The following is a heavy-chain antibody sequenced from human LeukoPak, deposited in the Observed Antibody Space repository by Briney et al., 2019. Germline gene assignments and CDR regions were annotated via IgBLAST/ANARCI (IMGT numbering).Heavy chain of an antibody. V-gene: IGHV4-39*07. CDR1: GGSISSSSYY. CDR2: IYYSGST. D-gene: IGHD2-21*01. Sequence: PSETLSLTCTVSGGSISSSSYYWGWIRQPPGKGLEWIGSIYYSGSTYYNPSLKSRVTISVDTSKNQFSLKLSSVTAADTAVYYCARASAVIYYYYMDVWGEGTTVTVSS. J-gene: IGHJ6*03. CDR3: ARASAVIYYYYMDV.